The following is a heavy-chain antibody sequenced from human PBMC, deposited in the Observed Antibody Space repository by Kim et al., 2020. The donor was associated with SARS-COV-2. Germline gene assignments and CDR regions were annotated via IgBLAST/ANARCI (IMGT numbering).Heavy chain of an antibody. J-gene: IGHJ6*02. V-gene: IGHV1-46*01. CDR1: GYTFTSYY. D-gene: IGHD3-3*01. Sequence: ASVKVSCKASGYTFTSYYMHWVRQAPGQGLEWMGIINPSGGSTSYAQKFQGRVTMTRDTSTSTVYMELSSLRSEDTAVYYCARAPIFWSGYHAINYYYYGMDGWGQGTTVTVSS. CDR3: ARAPIFWSGYHAINYYYYGMDG. CDR2: INPSGGST.